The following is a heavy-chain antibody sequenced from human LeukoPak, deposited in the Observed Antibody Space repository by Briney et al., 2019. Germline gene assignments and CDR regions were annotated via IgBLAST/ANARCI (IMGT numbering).Heavy chain of an antibody. Sequence: GGSLRLSCAASGFTFSSYAMSWVRQAPGKGLEWVSAISGSGGSTYYADSVKGRFTISRDNSKNTLYLQMNSLRAEDTAVYYCAKGKFSDYYLSGLRDPLVIWGQGTMVTVSS. CDR2: ISGSGGST. V-gene: IGHV3-23*01. CDR1: GFTFSSYA. J-gene: IGHJ3*02. D-gene: IGHD3-10*01. CDR3: AKGKFSDYYLSGLRDPLVI.